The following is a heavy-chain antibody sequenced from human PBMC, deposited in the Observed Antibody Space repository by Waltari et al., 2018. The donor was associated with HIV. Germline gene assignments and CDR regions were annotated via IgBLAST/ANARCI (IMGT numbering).Heavy chain of an antibody. J-gene: IGHJ4*02. CDR1: GFAYFSFA. Sequence: EVQLLESGGGLVQPGGTRRLSCAAAGFAYFSFAMTWVRQSPGRGLVWVSAISGSGADSFYADSVKGRFSISRDNSKNTVYLQMNNLRAADTAIYYCAKAFSDNTAYYYDFWGRGTRVTVAS. CDR2: ISGSGADS. V-gene: IGHV3-23*01. CDR3: AKAFSDNTAYYYDF. D-gene: IGHD3-22*01.